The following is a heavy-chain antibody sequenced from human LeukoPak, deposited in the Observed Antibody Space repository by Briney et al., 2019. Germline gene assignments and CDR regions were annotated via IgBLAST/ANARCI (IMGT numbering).Heavy chain of an antibody. CDR2: IYYSGST. CDR3: ARGGRITILGGGEGNMDYFDY. CDR1: GGSISSYY. J-gene: IGHJ4*02. V-gene: IGHV4-59*01. Sequence: SETLSLTCAVSGGSISSYYWSWIRQPPGKGLEWIGYIYYSGSTNYNPSLKSRVTISVDTSKNQFSLKLSSVTAADTAVYYCARGGRITILGGGEGNMDYFDYWGQGTLVIVSS. D-gene: IGHD3-3*01.